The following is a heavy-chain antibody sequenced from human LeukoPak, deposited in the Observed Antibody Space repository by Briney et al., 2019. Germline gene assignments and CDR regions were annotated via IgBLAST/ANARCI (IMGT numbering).Heavy chain of an antibody. CDR1: GFTVSSNY. CDR2: VYRGDIA. CDR3: AKEDWRMDV. Sequence: GGSLRLSCAASGFTVSSNYMNWVRQTPGKGLDWVSVVYRGDIAYHADSVKGRFTISRDNSKNTLYLQMNSLRAEDTAVYYCAKEDWRMDVWGQGTTVTVSS. J-gene: IGHJ6*02. V-gene: IGHV3-53*01. D-gene: IGHD2-21*01.